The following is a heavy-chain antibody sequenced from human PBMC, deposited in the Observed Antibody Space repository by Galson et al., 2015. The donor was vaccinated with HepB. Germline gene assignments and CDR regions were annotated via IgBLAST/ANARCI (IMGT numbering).Heavy chain of an antibody. CDR3: ARARDGCSGGSCHGDY. Sequence: LRLSCAASGFTFSSYWMHWVRQAPGKGLVWVSRINSEGSSTDHADSVKGRFTISRDNAKNTLYLQMNSLRAEDTAVYYCARARDGCSGGSCHGDYWGQGTLVTVSS. D-gene: IGHD2-15*01. J-gene: IGHJ4*02. CDR2: INSEGSST. V-gene: IGHV3-74*01. CDR1: GFTFSSYW.